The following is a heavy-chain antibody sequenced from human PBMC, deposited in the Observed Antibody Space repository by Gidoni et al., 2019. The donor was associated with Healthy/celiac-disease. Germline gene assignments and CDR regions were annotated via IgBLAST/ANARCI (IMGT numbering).Heavy chain of an antibody. D-gene: IGHD3-22*01. Sequence: EVQLVESGGGLIQPGGALRLSCADSGFTVSRNYMSWVRQAPGKGLEWVSFIYSCGSTYYADSVKGRFTISRDNSNNPLYLQMSSLRAEDTAVYYCAKAEGDSSGYYYGFGFDYWGQGTLVTVSS. V-gene: IGHV3-53*01. CDR1: GFTVSRNY. J-gene: IGHJ4*02. CDR3: AKAEGDSSGYYYGFGFDY. CDR2: IYSCGST.